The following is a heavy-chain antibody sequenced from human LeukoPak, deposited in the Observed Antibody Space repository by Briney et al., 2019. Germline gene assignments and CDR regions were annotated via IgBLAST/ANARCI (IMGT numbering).Heavy chain of an antibody. CDR2: IWYDGSNK. Sequence: GRSLRLPCAASGFTFSSYGMHWVRQAPGKGLEWVAVIWYDGSNKYYADSVKGRFTISRDNSKNTLYLQMNSLRAEDTAVYYCARERGPLSSFDYWGQGTLVTVSS. V-gene: IGHV3-33*01. CDR1: GFTFSSYG. D-gene: IGHD2/OR15-2a*01. CDR3: ARERGPLSSFDY. J-gene: IGHJ4*02.